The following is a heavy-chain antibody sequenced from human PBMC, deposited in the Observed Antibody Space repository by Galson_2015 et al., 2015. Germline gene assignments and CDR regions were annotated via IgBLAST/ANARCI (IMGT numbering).Heavy chain of an antibody. CDR2: ISWNSGSI. D-gene: IGHD4-17*01. J-gene: IGHJ3*02. CDR1: GFTFDDYA. CDR3: AKVRPYGDYVGEAFDI. V-gene: IGHV3-9*01. Sequence: SLRLSCAASGFTFDDYAMHWVRQAPGKGLEWVSGISWNSGSIGYADSVKGRFTISRDNAKNSLYLQMNSLRAEDTALYYCAKVRPYGDYVGEAFDIWGQGTMVTVSS.